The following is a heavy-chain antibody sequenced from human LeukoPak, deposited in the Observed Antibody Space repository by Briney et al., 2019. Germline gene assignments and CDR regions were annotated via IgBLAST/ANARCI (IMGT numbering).Heavy chain of an antibody. CDR3: ARQIISRSAPAFDY. V-gene: IGHV4-39*01. Sequence: SETLSLTCTVSGGSISSSSYYWGWIRQPPGKGLEWIGSIYYSGSTYYNPSLKSRVTISVDTSKNQFSLKLSSVTAADTAVYYCARQIISRSAPAFDYWGQGTLVTVSS. CDR2: IYYSGST. D-gene: IGHD1-26*01. J-gene: IGHJ4*02. CDR1: GGSISSSSYY.